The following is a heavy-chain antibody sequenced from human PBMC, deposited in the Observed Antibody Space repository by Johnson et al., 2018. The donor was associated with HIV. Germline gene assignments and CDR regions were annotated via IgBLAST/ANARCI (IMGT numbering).Heavy chain of an antibody. CDR3: AREVYRAFDI. CDR2: ISDSGGST. Sequence: QVQLVESGGDSVQPGGSLRLSCAASGFSFSTYAMHWVRQAPGKGLEYVSAISDSGGSTSYADSVKGRFTISRDNAKNTLYLQMNSLRAEDTAVYYCAREVYRAFDIWGQGTMVTVSS. CDR1: GFSFSTYA. J-gene: IGHJ3*02. V-gene: IGHV3-64*04. D-gene: IGHD2/OR15-2a*01.